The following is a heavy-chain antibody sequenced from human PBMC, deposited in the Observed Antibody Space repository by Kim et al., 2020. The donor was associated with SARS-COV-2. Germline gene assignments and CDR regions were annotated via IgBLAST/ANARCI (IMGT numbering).Heavy chain of an antibody. D-gene: IGHD6-19*01. V-gene: IGHV4-39*01. J-gene: IGHJ4*02. Sequence: SETLSLTCTVSGYSISTSSDYWGWIRQPPGKGLEGIVSVYSSWSTYYNPSLKSRVTVSVDTSKSQFSLRLTSVTATDTAVYYCARCRRSGLYYIDVWGQGTQVTVSS. CDR3: ARCRRSGLYYIDV. CDR2: VYSSWST. CDR1: GYSISTSSDY.